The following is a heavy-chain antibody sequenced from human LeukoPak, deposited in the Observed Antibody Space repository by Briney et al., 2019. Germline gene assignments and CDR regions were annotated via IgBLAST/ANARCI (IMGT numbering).Heavy chain of an antibody. CDR2: VFWNGVDK. CDR1: GFIVNDHA. J-gene: IGHJ3*02. D-gene: IGHD5-24*01. CDR3: VKSAGKDGYRDVLDI. Sequence: GGSLRLFCVASGFIVNDHAMHWVRQTPGKGLEWVAGVFWNGVDKGYADSVKGRFTISRDTFRNTLLLQMNSLRADDTAVYYCVKSAGKDGYRDVLDIWGQGTVVTVSS. V-gene: IGHV3-9*01.